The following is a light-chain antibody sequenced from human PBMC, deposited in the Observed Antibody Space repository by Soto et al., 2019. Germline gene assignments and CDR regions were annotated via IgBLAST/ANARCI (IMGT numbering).Light chain of an antibody. J-gene: IGLJ2*01. CDR2: EVS. V-gene: IGLV2-14*01. CDR1: SSDVGGFQY. CDR3: SSYTTSTTVI. Sequence: QSALTQPASVSGSPRQSITISCTGTSSDVGGFQYVSWYQQHPGKAPRLMIYEVSNRPSGVSNRFSGSKSGNTASLTISGLQAEDEADYYCSSYTTSTTVIFGGGTKLT.